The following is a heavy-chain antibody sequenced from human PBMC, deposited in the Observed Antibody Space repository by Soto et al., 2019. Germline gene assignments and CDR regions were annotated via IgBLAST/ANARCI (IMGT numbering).Heavy chain of an antibody. CDR3: ARLVTATRNYYYGMDV. D-gene: IGHD1-20*01. CDR2: ISSSGSTI. J-gene: IGHJ6*02. CDR1: GFTFRDYY. Sequence: PGGSLRLSCAASGFTFRDYYMTWIRQAPGQGLEWISYISSSGSTIYYADSVKGRFTISRDNAKNSLFLQMNSLRAEDTAVYYCARLVTATRNYYYGMDVWGQGTTVTVSS. V-gene: IGHV3-11*01.